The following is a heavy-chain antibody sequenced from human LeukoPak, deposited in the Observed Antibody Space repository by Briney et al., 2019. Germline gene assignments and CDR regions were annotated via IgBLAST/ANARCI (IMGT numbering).Heavy chain of an antibody. J-gene: IGHJ4*02. CDR3: ASPLLLCFGELSGSFDY. Sequence: PGGSLRLSCAASGFTFSDYYMSWIRQAPGKGLEWVSDISSSGSTIYYADSVKGRFTTSRDNAKNSLYLQMNSLRAEDTAVYYCASPLLLCFGELSGSFDYWGQGTLVTVSS. D-gene: IGHD3-10*01. V-gene: IGHV3-11*01. CDR2: ISSSGSTI. CDR1: GFTFSDYY.